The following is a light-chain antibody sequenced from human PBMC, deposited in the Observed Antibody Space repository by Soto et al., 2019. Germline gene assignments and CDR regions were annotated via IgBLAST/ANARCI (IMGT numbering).Light chain of an antibody. CDR1: QSVSSN. Sequence: EIVMTQSPATLSASPGERATLSCRASQSVSSNLAWYQQKPGQAPSLLIFGASARATGIPARFSGSGSGTEFTLTISSLQSEDFATYYCQHYNSYSEAFGQGTKVELK. J-gene: IGKJ1*01. CDR2: GAS. CDR3: QHYNSYSEA. V-gene: IGKV3-15*01.